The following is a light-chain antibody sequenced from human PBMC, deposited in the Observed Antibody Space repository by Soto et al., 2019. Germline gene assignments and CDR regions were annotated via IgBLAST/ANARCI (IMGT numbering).Light chain of an antibody. CDR3: QQYNNWTLT. J-gene: IGKJ4*01. Sequence: MTQSPATLSVSPGERATLSCRASQSVSSNLAWYQQKPGQAPRLLIYGASIRATGIPARFSGSGSGTEFTLTISSLQSEDFAVYYCQQYNNWTLTFGGGTKVEIK. CDR2: GAS. CDR1: QSVSSN. V-gene: IGKV3-15*01.